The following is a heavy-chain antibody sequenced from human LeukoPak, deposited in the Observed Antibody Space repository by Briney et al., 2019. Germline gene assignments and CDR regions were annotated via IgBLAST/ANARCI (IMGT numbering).Heavy chain of an antibody. CDR1: GFAVSSNY. D-gene: IGHD3-10*01. Sequence: PGGSLRLSCAASGFAVSSNYMSWVRQAPGKGLEWVSVIYSDGRTYYADSVKGRFTISRDISKNTLFLQMTSLRAEDTAAYYCAKLKGWYGEGYFDYWGQGTLVTVSS. V-gene: IGHV3-53*01. CDR2: IYSDGRT. J-gene: IGHJ4*02. CDR3: AKLKGWYGEGYFDY.